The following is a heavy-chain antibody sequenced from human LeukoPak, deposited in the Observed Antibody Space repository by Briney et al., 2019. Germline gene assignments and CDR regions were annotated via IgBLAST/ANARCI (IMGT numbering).Heavy chain of an antibody. CDR1: GYTFTSYG. CDR2: ISAYSGDT. D-gene: IGHD6-13*01. Sequence: ASVKVSCKASGYTFTSYGISWVRQAPGQGLEWMGWISAYSGDTNYAQKFQGRATMTTDTSTSTAYMELRSLSSDDTAVYYCARVSWGSSRYWGQGTLVTVSS. V-gene: IGHV1-18*01. CDR3: ARVSWGSSRY. J-gene: IGHJ4*02.